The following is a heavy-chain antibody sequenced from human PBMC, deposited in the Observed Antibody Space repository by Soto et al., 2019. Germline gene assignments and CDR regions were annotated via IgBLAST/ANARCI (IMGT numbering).Heavy chain of an antibody. CDR1: GFTFTSSA. J-gene: IGHJ6*02. CDR3: AREHGIAARPYSYYSGMNV. V-gene: IGHV1-58*01. CDR2: IVVGSGNT. Sequence: ASLKVSCKASGFTFTSSAVQWVRQARGQRLEWIGWIVVGSGNTNYAQKFQERVTITRDMSTSTAYMELSSLRSDDTAVYYCAREHGIAARPYSYYSGMNVWAQGTTVTVSS. D-gene: IGHD6-6*01.